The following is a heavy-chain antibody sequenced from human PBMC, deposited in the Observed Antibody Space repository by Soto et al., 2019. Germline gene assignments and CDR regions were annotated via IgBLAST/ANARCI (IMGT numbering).Heavy chain of an antibody. V-gene: IGHV1-46*01. CDR1: GYTFTSYY. J-gene: IGHJ4*02. CDR2: INPSGGST. D-gene: IGHD2-2*01. Sequence: ASVKVSCKASGYTFTSYYMHWVRQAPGQGLEWMGIINPSGGSTSYAQKFQGRVTMTRDTSTSTVYMELSSLRPEDTAVYYCARGGGYCSSTSCSKGSLDYWGQGTLVTVS. CDR3: ARGGGYCSSTSCSKGSLDY.